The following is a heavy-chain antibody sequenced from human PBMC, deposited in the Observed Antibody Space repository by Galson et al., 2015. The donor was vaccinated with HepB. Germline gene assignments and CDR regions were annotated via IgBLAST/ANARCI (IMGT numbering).Heavy chain of an antibody. D-gene: IGHD2-8*01. Sequence: VKVSCKASGYTFTSYGISWVRQAPGQGLEWMGWISAYNGNTNYAQKLQGRVTMTTDTSTSTVYMELSSLTSEDAAVYYCARESMGAYYFDFWGQGTLVTVSS. CDR2: ISAYNGNT. CDR3: ARESMGAYYFDF. J-gene: IGHJ4*02. V-gene: IGHV1-18*01. CDR1: GYTFTSYG.